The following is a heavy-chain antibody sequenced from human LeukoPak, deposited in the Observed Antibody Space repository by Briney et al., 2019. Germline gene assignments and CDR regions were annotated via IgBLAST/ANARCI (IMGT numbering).Heavy chain of an antibody. CDR1: GDTFTSYY. D-gene: IGHD6-13*01. CDR3: ASDIAAAGTFDY. Sequence: ASEKVSCKASGDTFTSYYMHWVRQAPGQGLEWMGIINPSGGSTSYAQKFQGRVTMTRDTSTSTVYMELSSLRSEDTAVYYCASDIAAAGTFDYWGQGTLVTVSS. CDR2: INPSGGST. J-gene: IGHJ4*02. V-gene: IGHV1-46*01.